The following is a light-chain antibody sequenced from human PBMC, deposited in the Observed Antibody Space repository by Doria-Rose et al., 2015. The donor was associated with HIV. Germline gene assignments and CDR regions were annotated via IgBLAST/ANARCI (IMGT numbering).Light chain of an antibody. CDR3: QQYYDTPS. V-gene: IGKV4-1*01. CDR2: WAS. J-gene: IGKJ3*01. Sequence: VLTQPPESLGMPLGERATLNCKSNQSLLYTSKNYLAWYQQKPGQPPKSLIYWASTRQSVVPARFSGSGSGTDFTLTISSLEAEDVAVYYCQQYYDTPSFGPGTTVDIK. CDR1: QSLLYTSKNY.